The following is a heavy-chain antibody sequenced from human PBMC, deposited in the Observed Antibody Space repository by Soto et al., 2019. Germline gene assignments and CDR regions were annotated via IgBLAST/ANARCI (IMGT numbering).Heavy chain of an antibody. Sequence: LRLSCAASGFNFSDYYMSWIRQAPGKGLEWVSYIDSRGRTISYADSVKGRFTISRDKAKNSLYLQMNSLRAEDTAVYYCARSGDNFNVLDYWGQGTPVTVSS. V-gene: IGHV3-11*01. CDR3: ARSGDNFNVLDY. D-gene: IGHD1-1*01. J-gene: IGHJ4*02. CDR2: IDSRGRTI. CDR1: GFNFSDYY.